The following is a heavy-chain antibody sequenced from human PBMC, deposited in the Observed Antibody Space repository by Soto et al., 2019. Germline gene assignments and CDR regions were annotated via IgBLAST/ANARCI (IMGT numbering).Heavy chain of an antibody. CDR2: INPNSGGT. V-gene: IGHV1-2*04. D-gene: IGHD3-10*01. Sequence: QVQLVQSGAEVKTPGSSVKVSCKASGYTFTGYYIHWVRQAPGQGLEWMGWINPNSGGTNYAQNFQGWVTMTRDTSIRTAYMELRRLKSDDTAVYYCARGVTMVRGEDWFAPWGQGTLVTVSS. CDR1: GYTFTGYY. J-gene: IGHJ5*02. CDR3: ARGVTMVRGEDWFAP.